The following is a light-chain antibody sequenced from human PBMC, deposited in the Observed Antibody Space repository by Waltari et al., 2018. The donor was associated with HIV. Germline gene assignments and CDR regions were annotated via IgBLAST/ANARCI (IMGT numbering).Light chain of an antibody. J-gene: IGLJ2*01. CDR2: DLS. CDR1: SSDVGGYNS. CDR3: SSYTSSSTVV. Sequence: QSALTQPASVSGSPGQSITISCTGTSSDVGGYNSVSWYQQHPGKAPKLMIFDLSNRPSGVSNRFSGSKSGNTASLTISGLQAEDEADYYCSSYTSSSTVVFGGGTKVTVL. V-gene: IGLV2-14*01.